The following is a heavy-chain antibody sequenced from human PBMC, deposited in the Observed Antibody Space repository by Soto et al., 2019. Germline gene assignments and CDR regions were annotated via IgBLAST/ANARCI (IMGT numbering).Heavy chain of an antibody. CDR2: ISAYNGNT. J-gene: IGHJ6*02. CDR1: GYTFTSYG. D-gene: IGHD3-16*01. V-gene: IGHV1-18*01. CDR3: ARDNDDNGDYYYGMDV. Sequence: ASVKVSCKASGYTFTSYGISWVRQAPGQGLEWMGWISAYNGNTNYAQKLQGRVTMTTDTSTSTAYMELRSLRSDDTAVYYCARDNDDNGDYYYGMDVWGQGTTVTVSS.